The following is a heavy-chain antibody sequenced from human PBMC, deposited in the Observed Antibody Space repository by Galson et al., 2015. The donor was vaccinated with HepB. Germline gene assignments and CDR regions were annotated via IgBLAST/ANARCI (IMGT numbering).Heavy chain of an antibody. CDR1: GFTFSSYG. D-gene: IGHD5-18*01. Sequence: SLRLSCAASGFTFSSYGMHWVRQAPGKGLEWVAVISYDGSNKYYADSVKGRFTISRDNSKNTLYLQMNSLRAEDTAVYYCAKDWAMVTGSFDYWGQGTLVTVSS. V-gene: IGHV3-30*18. CDR3: AKDWAMVTGSFDY. J-gene: IGHJ4*02. CDR2: ISYDGSNK.